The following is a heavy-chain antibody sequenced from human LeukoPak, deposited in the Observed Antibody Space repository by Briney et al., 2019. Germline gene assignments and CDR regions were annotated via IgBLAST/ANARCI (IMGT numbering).Heavy chain of an antibody. CDR3: ATVGISRGYNFFDY. V-gene: IGHV4-4*07. CDR2: IYTSGSI. D-gene: IGHD5-18*01. Sequence: SETLSLTCSVSGGSISSYYWSWIRQPAGKGLEWIGHIYTSGSINYNPSLKSRVTMSVDTSRNQFSLTLSSVTAADTAVYYCATVGISRGYNFFDYWGQGTLVTVSS. J-gene: IGHJ4*02. CDR1: GGSISSYY.